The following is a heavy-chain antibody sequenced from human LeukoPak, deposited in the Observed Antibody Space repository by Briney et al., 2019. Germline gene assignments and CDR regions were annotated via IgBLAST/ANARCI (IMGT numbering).Heavy chain of an antibody. CDR2: ISSSSSTI. CDR1: GFTFSSYS. V-gene: IGHV3-48*04. J-gene: IGHJ3*02. CDR3: ARPYGSSAYDAFDI. D-gene: IGHD6-13*01. Sequence: GGSLRLSCAASGFTFSSYSMNWVRQAPGKGLEWVSYISSSSSTIYYADSVKGRFTISRDNAKNSLYLQMNSLRAEDTAVYYCARPYGSSAYDAFDIWGQGTMVTVSS.